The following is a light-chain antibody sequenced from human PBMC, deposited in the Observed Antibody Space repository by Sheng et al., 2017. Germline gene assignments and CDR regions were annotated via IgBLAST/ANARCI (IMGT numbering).Light chain of an antibody. CDR3: QQYDISRT. CDR1: QSLSSS. V-gene: IGKV3-11*01. CDR2: DAS. J-gene: IGKJ1*01. Sequence: EIVLTQSPATLSLSPGERATLSCRASQSLSSSLAWYQHKPGQAPRLLIYDASKGATGIPARFSGSGSGTDFTLTISRLEPEDSAVYYCQQYDISRTFGQGTKVEIK.